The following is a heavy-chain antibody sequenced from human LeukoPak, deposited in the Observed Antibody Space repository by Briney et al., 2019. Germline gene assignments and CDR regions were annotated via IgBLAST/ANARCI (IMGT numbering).Heavy chain of an antibody. CDR2: INSDGSST. V-gene: IGHV3-74*01. CDR1: GFTFSSYW. D-gene: IGHD3-3*01. J-gene: IGHJ4*02. Sequence: GGSLRLSCAASGFTFSSYWMHWVRQPPGKGLVWVSRINSDGSSTSYADSVKGRFTISRDNAKNTLYLQMNSLRAEDTAVYYCARAHYDFWSGSYFDYWGQGTLVTVSS. CDR3: ARAHYDFWSGSYFDY.